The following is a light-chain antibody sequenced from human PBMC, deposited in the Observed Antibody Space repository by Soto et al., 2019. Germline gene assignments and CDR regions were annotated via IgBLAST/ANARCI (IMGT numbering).Light chain of an antibody. J-gene: IGLJ7*01. CDR1: SANIGAGHD. CDR2: GDK. V-gene: IGLV1-40*01. Sequence: QSVLKQPPSVSGAPGQRVTISCTGSSANIGAGHDVHWYQQLPGTAPKVLIYGDKNRPSGVPDRFSGSKSGTSASLAITGLQAEDEADYYCQSYDSSLSGYAVFGGGTQLTVL. CDR3: QSYDSSLSGYAV.